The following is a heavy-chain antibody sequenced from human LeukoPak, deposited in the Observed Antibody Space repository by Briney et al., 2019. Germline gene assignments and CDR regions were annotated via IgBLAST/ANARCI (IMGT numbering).Heavy chain of an antibody. Sequence: SETLPLTCTVSGGSISSSSYYWGWIRQPPGKGLEWIGSIYYSGSTYYNPSLKSRVTISVDTSKNQFSLKLSSVTAADTAVYYCARLSPAGTDYWGQGTLVTVSS. J-gene: IGHJ4*02. V-gene: IGHV4-39*01. CDR1: GGSISSSSYY. D-gene: IGHD6-13*01. CDR2: IYYSGST. CDR3: ARLSPAGTDY.